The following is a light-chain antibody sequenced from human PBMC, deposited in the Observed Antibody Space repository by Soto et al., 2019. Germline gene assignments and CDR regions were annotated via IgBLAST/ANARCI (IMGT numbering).Light chain of an antibody. Sequence: QSVLTQPPSASGSPGQSVTISCTGTSSDVGGYNYVSWYQHHPGKAPKLMIYEVSKRPSGVPDRFSGSKSGNTASLTVSGLQADDEADYYCSSYAGSNNYVFGTGTKVTVL. CDR1: SSDVGGYNY. CDR2: EVS. CDR3: SSYAGSNNYV. V-gene: IGLV2-8*01. J-gene: IGLJ1*01.